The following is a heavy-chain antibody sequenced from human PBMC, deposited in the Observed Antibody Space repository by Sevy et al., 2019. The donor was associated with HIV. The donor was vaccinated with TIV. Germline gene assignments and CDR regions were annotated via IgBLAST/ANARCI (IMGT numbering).Heavy chain of an antibody. CDR1: GFTFSSYG. V-gene: IGHV3-48*02. Sequence: GGSLRLSCAASGFTFSSYGMNWVRQAPGKELEWISYISSGGTTIYYADSVKGRFTISRDNAKNSLHLQMNSLRDDDMAVYYCARDRSSGWSRLGDYWGQGTLVTVSS. J-gene: IGHJ4*02. D-gene: IGHD6-19*01. CDR3: ARDRSSGWSRLGDY. CDR2: ISSGGTTI.